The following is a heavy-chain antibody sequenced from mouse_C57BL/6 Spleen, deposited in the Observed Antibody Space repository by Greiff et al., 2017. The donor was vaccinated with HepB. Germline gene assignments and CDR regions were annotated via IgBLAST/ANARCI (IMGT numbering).Heavy chain of an antibody. V-gene: IGHV5-6-3*01. Sequence: EVKVEESGGGLVQPGGSLKLSCAASGFTFSSYGMSWVRQTPDKRLELVATINSNGGSTYYPDSVKGRFTISRDNAKNTLYLQMSSLKSEDTAMYYCAIMARTINWGQGTTLIVSS. CDR1: GFTFSSYG. CDR2: INSNGGST. CDR3: AIMARTIN. J-gene: IGHJ2*01.